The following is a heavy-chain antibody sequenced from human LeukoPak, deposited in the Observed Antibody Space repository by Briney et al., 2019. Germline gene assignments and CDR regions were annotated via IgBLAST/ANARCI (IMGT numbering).Heavy chain of an antibody. CDR2: ISGYNGNT. CDR3: ASNDLGDFWSGYYHY. D-gene: IGHD3-3*01. Sequence: ASVKVSCKASGDTFTTYGITWVRQAPGQGLEWMGWISGYNGNTEYTQKFQGRVAMTRDTSTSTAYMELRSLRSDDTAVYYCASNDLGDFWSGYYHYWGQGTLVTVSS. CDR1: GDTFTTYG. J-gene: IGHJ4*02. V-gene: IGHV1-18*01.